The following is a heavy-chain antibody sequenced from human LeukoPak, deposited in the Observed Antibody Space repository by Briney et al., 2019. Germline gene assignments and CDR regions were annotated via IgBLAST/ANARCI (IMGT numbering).Heavy chain of an antibody. CDR2: ISGSGGST. D-gene: IGHD3-10*01. CDR1: GFTFSSYA. J-gene: IGHJ4*02. V-gene: IGHV3-23*01. CDR3: VPHGSGSYYNLDY. Sequence: PGGSLRLSCAASGFTFSSYAMSWVRQAPGKGLEWVSAISGSGGSTYYADSVKGRFTISRDNSKNTLYLQMNSLRAEDTAVYYCVPHGSGSYYNLDYWGQGTLVTVSS.